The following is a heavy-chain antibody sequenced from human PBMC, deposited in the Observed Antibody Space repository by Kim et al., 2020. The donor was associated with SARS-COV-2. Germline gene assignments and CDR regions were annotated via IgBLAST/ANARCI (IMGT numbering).Heavy chain of an antibody. V-gene: IGHV3-21*01. CDR1: GFTFSSYS. CDR2: ISSSSSYI. CDR3: ARDGIDYDILTGYYKGRYYYYGMDV. J-gene: IGHJ6*02. Sequence: GGSLRLSCAASGFTFSSYSMNWVRQAPGKGLEWVSSISSSSSYIYYADSVKGRFTISRVNAKNSLYLQMNSLRAEDTAVYYCARDGIDYDILTGYYKGRYYYYGMDVWGQGTTVTVSS. D-gene: IGHD3-9*01.